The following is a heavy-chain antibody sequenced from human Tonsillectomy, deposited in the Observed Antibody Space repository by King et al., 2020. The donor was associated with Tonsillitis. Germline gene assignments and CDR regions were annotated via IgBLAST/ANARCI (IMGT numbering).Heavy chain of an antibody. CDR1: GVSITSGGYY. CDR2: IYHSGST. CDR3: AGSGATFDY. D-gene: IGHD2-15*01. J-gene: IGHJ4*02. V-gene: IGHV4-31*03. Sequence: VQLQESGPGLVKPSQTLSLTCTVSGVSITSGGYYWSWVRQHPGKGLEWIGQIYHSGSTYYSPPPRSRVTKSVDTSENQFSLKLTSVTAADTAVYYRAGSGATFDYWGQGTLVTVSS.